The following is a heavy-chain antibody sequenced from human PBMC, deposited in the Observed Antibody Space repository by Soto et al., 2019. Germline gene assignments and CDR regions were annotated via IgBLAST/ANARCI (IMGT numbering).Heavy chain of an antibody. CDR2: TRNKANSYTT. CDR1: GFTLSDHY. D-gene: IGHD3-16*01. Sequence: EVQLVESGGGLVQPGGSLRLSCAASGFTLSDHYMDWVRQAPGKRLEWVGRTRNKANSYTTEYAASVKGRFTISRDESKNSLYLQMNSLKTEDTAVYYCARGAGEHHKLWSYYYGLDVWGLGTTVTVSS. V-gene: IGHV3-72*01. CDR3: ARGAGEHHKLWSYYYGLDV. J-gene: IGHJ6*02.